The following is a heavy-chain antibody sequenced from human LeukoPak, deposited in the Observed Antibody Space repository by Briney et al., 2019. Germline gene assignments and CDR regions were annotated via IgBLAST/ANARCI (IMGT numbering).Heavy chain of an antibody. Sequence: IPSQTLSLTCAVSGGSISSGGYSWSWIRQPPGKGLEWIGYINHSGSTNYNPSLKSRVTISVDTSKNQFSLKLSSVTAADTAVYYCARVSVQDWNYLGNDAFDIWGQGTMVTVSS. CDR2: INHSGST. D-gene: IGHD1-7*01. J-gene: IGHJ3*02. V-gene: IGHV4-30-2*01. CDR3: ARVSVQDWNYLGNDAFDI. CDR1: GGSISSGGYS.